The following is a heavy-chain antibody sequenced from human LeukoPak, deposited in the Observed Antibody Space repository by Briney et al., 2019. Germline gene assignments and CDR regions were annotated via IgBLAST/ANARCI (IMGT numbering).Heavy chain of an antibody. D-gene: IGHD3-10*01. V-gene: IGHV1-69*06. J-gene: IGHJ5*02. CDR1: GATFISYA. CDR3: AREVSGSGSQFDP. CDR2: IIPIFGTA. Sequence: AASVKVSCKASGATFISYAMSWVRQAPGQGLEWMGGIIPIFGTANYAQKFQGRVTITADKSTSTAYMEVSSLRSEDTAVYYCAREVSGSGSQFDPWGQGTLVTVSS.